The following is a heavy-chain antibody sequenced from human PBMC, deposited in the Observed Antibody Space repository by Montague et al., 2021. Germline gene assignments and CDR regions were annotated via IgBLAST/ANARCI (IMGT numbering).Heavy chain of an antibody. CDR1: GFTFSSHD. J-gene: IGHJ3*02. V-gene: IGHV3-13*04. CDR2: IGTAGDT. D-gene: IGHD7-27*01. Sequence: SLRLSCAASGFTFSSHDMHWVRQATGKGLEWVSAIGTAGDTFYPGSVKGRFTISRENAENSLYLQMNSLRAGDTAVYYCASTGAATAWRAYEIWGLGTMVTVSS. CDR3: ASTGAATAWRAYEI.